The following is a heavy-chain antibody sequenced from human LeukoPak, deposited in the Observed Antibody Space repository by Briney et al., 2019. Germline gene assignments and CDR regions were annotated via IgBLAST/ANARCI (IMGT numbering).Heavy chain of an antibody. CDR3: AKAHGGGSSKGNLYSDY. CDR2: IKSKTDGGTI. D-gene: IGHD6-6*01. Sequence: GGSLRLSCAASGFTFSNAWMSWVRQAPGKGLEWVGRIKSKTDGGTIDYAAPVKGRFAISRDDSKNTLYLQMNSLRAEDTAVYYCAKAHGGGSSKGNLYSDYWGQGTLVTVSS. V-gene: IGHV3-15*01. J-gene: IGHJ4*02. CDR1: GFTFSNAW.